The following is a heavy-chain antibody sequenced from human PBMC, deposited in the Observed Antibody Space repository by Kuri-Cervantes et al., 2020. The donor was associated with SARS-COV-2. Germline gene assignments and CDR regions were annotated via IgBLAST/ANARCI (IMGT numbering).Heavy chain of an antibody. J-gene: IGHJ1*01. CDR2: ISSSGSTI. CDR3: AITYYDFWSGYPSREYFQH. D-gene: IGHD3-3*01. CDR1: GFTFSSYG. V-gene: IGHV3-48*04. Sequence: GGSLRLSCAASGFTFSSYGMHWVRQAPGKGLEWVSYISSSGSTIYYADSVKGRFTISRDNAKNSLYLQMNSLRAEDTAVYYCAITYYDFWSGYPSREYFQHWGQGTLVTVSS.